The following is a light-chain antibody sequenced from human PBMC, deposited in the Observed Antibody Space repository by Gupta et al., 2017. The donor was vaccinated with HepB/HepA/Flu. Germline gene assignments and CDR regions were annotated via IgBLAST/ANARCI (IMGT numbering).Light chain of an antibody. CDR2: KGS. Sequence: DVVVTQSPLSLPVTLGQPASISCRSTQSLVYSDGNTYLSWFQQRPGQSPRRLIYKGSTRDSGVPDRFSGSGSGTDFTLKISRGEAEDVGVYYCRQTEHWPCNFGQGTKLEIK. CDR1: QSLVYSDGNTY. CDR3: RQTEHWPCN. V-gene: IGKV2-30*01. J-gene: IGKJ2*02.